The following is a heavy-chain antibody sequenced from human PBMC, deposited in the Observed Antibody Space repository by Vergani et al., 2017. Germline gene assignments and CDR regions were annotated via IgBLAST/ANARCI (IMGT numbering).Heavy chain of an antibody. Sequence: QVRLQESGPGLVKPSETLSLTCSVSGGSMSGYYWSWIRQPPGKELEWIGYMYHSGSTNYNPSLETRVTISGDTSKNQFSLNLNSVTAADTAVYYCGRVADFYGLRSRLLDLWGQGILVTVSS. CDR2: MYHSGST. J-gene: IGHJ5*02. CDR1: GGSMSGYY. D-gene: IGHD3-10*01. V-gene: IGHV4-59*01. CDR3: GRVADFYGLRSRLLDL.